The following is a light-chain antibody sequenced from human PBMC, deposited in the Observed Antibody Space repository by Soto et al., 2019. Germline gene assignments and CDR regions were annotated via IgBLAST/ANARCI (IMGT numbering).Light chain of an antibody. V-gene: IGKV1-39*01. J-gene: IGKJ2*01. Sequence: DIQMTQFPASLSAPVGDRVTITCRASQRISNYLNWYQQKPGQAPKLLIYGASTLQSGVPSRFSGGGSGSNVTLTISSLQPEDFATYFCQQSYSTPYTFGQGTNLEIK. CDR3: QQSYSTPYT. CDR1: QRISNY. CDR2: GAS.